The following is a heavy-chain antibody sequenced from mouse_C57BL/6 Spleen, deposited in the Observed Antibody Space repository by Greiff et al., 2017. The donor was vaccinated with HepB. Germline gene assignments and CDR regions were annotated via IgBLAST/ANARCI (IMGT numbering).Heavy chain of an antibody. V-gene: IGHV1-50*01. Sequence: QVQLQQPGAELVKPGDSVKLSCKASGYTFTSYWMQWVKQRPGQGLEWIGEIDPSDSYTNYNQKFKGKATLTVDTSSSTAYMQLSSLTSEDSAVYYCAKRTTGLDYWGQGTTLTVSS. CDR3: AKRTTGLDY. CDR1: GYTFTSYW. CDR2: IDPSDSYT. J-gene: IGHJ2*01. D-gene: IGHD1-1*01.